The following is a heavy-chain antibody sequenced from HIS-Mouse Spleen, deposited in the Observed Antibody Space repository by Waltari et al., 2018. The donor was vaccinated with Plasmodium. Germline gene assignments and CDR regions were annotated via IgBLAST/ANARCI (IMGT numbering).Heavy chain of an antibody. CDR3: ARVNSGSYYWFDP. CDR1: GFAFSSDS. V-gene: IGHV3-48*01. D-gene: IGHD1-26*01. J-gene: IGHJ5*02. Sequence: EVQLVESGGGLVQPGGSLRLSCAASGFAFSSDSMNWVRQAPGKGLEWVSYMSSSSSTIYYADSVKGRFTISRDNAKNSLYLQMNSLRAEDTAVYYCARVNSGSYYWFDPWGQGTLVTVSS. CDR2: MSSSSSTI.